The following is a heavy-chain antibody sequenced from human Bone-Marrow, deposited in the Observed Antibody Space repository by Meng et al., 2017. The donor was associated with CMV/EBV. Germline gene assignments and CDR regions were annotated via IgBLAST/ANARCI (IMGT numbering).Heavy chain of an antibody. CDR1: GYTFTSYD. J-gene: IGHJ4*02. D-gene: IGHD1-20*01. Sequence: ASVKVSCKASGYTFTSYDINWVRQATGQGLEWMGWMNPNSGNTGYAQKFQGRVTITADKSTSTAYMELSSLRSEDTAVYYCARVNWNDLTKGYYWGQGTLVTVSS. CDR2: MNPNSGNT. CDR3: ARVNWNDLTKGYY. V-gene: IGHV1-8*01.